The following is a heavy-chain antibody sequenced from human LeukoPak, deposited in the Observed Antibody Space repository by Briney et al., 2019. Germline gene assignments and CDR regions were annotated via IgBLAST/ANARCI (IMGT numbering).Heavy chain of an antibody. CDR3: AKNGDRGAYCSGGSCYPYFYYYMDV. J-gene: IGHJ6*03. Sequence: GGSLRPSCAASGFSLSSYGVSWVRQAPGEGLGWVSAINTRGGSTYYADSVKGRFTISRDNSKNTLYLQMNSLRAEDTAIYYCAKNGDRGAYCSGGSCYPYFYYYMDVWGKGTTVTISS. D-gene: IGHD2-15*01. CDR1: GFSLSSYG. V-gene: IGHV3-23*01. CDR2: INTRGGST.